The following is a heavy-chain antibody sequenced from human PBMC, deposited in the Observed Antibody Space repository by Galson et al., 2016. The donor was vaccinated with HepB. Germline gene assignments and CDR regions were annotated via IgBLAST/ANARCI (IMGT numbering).Heavy chain of an antibody. CDR1: GYTFSNYD. Sequence: SVKVSCKASGYTFSNYDVNWVRQAPGQGLEWMGWLSPKTGNAQSAQKSQDRVTMTRDISINTIYMELTNLRSEDTAVYYCARRGEYYYNGMDIWGQGTTVIVSS. J-gene: IGHJ6*02. D-gene: IGHD3-10*01. V-gene: IGHV1-8*01. CDR2: LSPKTGNA. CDR3: ARRGEYYYNGMDI.